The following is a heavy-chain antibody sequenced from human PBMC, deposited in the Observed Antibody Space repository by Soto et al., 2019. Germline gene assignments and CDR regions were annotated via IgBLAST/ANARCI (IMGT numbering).Heavy chain of an antibody. D-gene: IGHD6-6*01. Sequence: PSETLCLTCTVSGGSISSGGYYWSWIRQHPGKGLEWIGYIYYSGSTYFNPSLKSRLTISVDTSKNQFSLQLSSVTAADTAVYYCARAGHSSSSEGANWFDPWGQGTLVTVSS. V-gene: IGHV4-31*03. CDR3: ARAGHSSSSEGANWFDP. CDR1: GGSISSGGYY. CDR2: IYYSGST. J-gene: IGHJ5*02.